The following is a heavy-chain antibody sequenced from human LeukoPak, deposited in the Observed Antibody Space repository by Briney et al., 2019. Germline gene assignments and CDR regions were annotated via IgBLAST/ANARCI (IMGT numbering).Heavy chain of an antibody. Sequence: SETLSLTCTVSGGSISSSSDYWGWIRQPPGKGLEWIGEINHSGSTNYNPSLKSRVTISVDTSKNQFSLKLSSVTAADTAVYYCARGPKYYYDSSGYYDLDYWGQGTLVTVSS. CDR1: GGSISSSSDY. CDR2: INHSGST. V-gene: IGHV4-39*07. D-gene: IGHD3-22*01. CDR3: ARGPKYYYDSSGYYDLDY. J-gene: IGHJ4*02.